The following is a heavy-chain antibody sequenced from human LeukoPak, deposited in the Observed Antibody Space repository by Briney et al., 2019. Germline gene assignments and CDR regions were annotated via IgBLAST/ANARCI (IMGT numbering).Heavy chain of an antibody. CDR3: AWCGVRYAFDI. Sequence: KPGGSLRLSCAASGFTFSSYSMNWVRQAPGKGLEWVSSISSSSSYIYYADSVKGRFTISRDNSKNTLYLQMNSLRAEDTAVYYCAWCGVRYAFDIWGQGTMVTVSS. D-gene: IGHD2-8*01. J-gene: IGHJ3*02. CDR1: GFTFSSYS. V-gene: IGHV3-21*01. CDR2: ISSSSSYI.